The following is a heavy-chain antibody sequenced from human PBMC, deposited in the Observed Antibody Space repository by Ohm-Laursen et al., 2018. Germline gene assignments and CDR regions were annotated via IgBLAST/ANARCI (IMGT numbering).Heavy chain of an antibody. CDR2: IRSNAYGGTT. Sequence: SLRLSFPASGFVFGDPALCWFRPAPRPGMAWVGFIRSNAYGGTTEYAASVKRRYTITRDDSKSIAYLQMNSLITEDAAVYYCTRGWEGAGIGVVTSDYWGQGTLVTVSS. D-gene: IGHD2-21*02. V-gene: IGHV3-49*03. CDR1: GFVFGDPA. CDR3: TRGWEGAGIGVVTSDY. J-gene: IGHJ4*02.